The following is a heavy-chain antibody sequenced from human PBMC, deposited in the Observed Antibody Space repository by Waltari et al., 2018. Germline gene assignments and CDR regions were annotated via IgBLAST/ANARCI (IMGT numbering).Heavy chain of an antibody. J-gene: IGHJ4*02. D-gene: IGHD2-8*02. CDR3: ARGAGGADY. Sequence: QVQLQQWGAGLLTPSEPLSLTCAVYGGSSSGYYWRWIRQPPGKGLVWIGEINHSGSTNYNPSLKSRVTISVDSSKIQFSLNLSSVSAADTAVYYCARGAGGADYWGQGTLVTVSS. V-gene: IGHV4-34*01. CDR1: GGSSSGYY. CDR2: INHSGST.